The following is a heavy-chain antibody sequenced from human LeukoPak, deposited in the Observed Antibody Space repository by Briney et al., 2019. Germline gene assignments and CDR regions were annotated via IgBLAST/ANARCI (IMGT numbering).Heavy chain of an antibody. V-gene: IGHV1-69*13. CDR1: GGTFSSYA. CDR3: ARAPPYGDYGFDY. Sequence: ASVTVSCKASGGTFSSYAISWVRQAPGQGLEWMGGIIPIFGTANYAQKFQGRVTITADESTSTAYMELSSLRSEDTAVYYCARAPPYGDYGFDYWGQGTLVTVSS. CDR2: IIPIFGTA. J-gene: IGHJ4*02. D-gene: IGHD4-17*01.